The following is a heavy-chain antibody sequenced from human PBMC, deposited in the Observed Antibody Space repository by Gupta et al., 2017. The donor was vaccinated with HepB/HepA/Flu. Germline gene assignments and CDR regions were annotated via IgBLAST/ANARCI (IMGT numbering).Heavy chain of an antibody. D-gene: IGHD1-26*01. CDR2: IKHGGIT. CDR1: GGSFSASS. J-gene: IGHJ4*02. CDR3: AYSGSNYPDY. V-gene: IGHV4-34*01. Sequence: QVQLQQWGAGLLKPSETLSLTCAVYGGSFSASSCSWIRQPPGNGLEWIGEIKHGGITKYNPSLKSRVTISVDLSKNQFSLNLSSVTAADTAVYYCAYSGSNYPDYWGQGTLVTVSS.